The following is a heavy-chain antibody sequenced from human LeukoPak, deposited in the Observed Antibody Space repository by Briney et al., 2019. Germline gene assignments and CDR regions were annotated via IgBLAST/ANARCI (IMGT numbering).Heavy chain of an antibody. D-gene: IGHD6-19*01. CDR3: AKTTTGYSSGRFPGWPVDY. CDR2: IFGSGGST. V-gene: IGHV3-23*01. J-gene: IGHJ4*02. Sequence: GGSLRLSCAASGFAFSSYSMNWVRQAPGKGLEWVSGIFGSGGSTHYADSVKGRFTISRDNSKNTVYLQMNSLRAEDTAVYYCAKTTTGYSSGRFPGWPVDYWGQGTLVTVSS. CDR1: GFAFSSYS.